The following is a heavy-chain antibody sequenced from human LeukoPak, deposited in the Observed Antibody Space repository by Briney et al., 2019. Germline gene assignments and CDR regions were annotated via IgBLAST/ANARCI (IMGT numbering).Heavy chain of an antibody. CDR2: LSYDGSDR. CDR3: ARDRINMMVLVHDSGLDL. V-gene: IGHV3-30*01. Sequence: PGRSLRLSCAASGFTLTDYGIHWVRQAPGKGLAWVAVLSYDGSDRYYADSVNGRFTISRDISSDTVSLQMNSLRVEDTAVYFCARDRINMMVLVHDSGLDLWGQGTLVTVSS. J-gene: IGHJ5*02. D-gene: IGHD3-22*01. CDR1: GFTLTDYG.